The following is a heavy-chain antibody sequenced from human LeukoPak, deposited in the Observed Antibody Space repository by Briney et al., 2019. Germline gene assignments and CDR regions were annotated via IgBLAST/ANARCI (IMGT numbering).Heavy chain of an antibody. V-gene: IGHV3-20*01. CDR3: ARDGKRVTTQFYYYGIDL. CDR2: ITWNSGST. J-gene: IGHJ6*02. CDR1: GFSFDDYG. Sequence: GGSLRLSCTAAGFSFDDYGMSWVRQIPGKGLEWVAGITWNSGSTDYAVSVRGRFTISRDNAKKSVYLQMNSLRVEDAALYHCARDGKRVTTQFYYYGIDLWGQGTTVTVSS. D-gene: IGHD3-3*01.